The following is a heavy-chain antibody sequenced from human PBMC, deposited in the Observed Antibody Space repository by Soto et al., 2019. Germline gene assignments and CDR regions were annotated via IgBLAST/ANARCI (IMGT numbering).Heavy chain of an antibody. CDR1: GGSFSGYF. CDR2: VNHNGGN. CDR3: ARGGSSEWRVAFVF. D-gene: IGHD6-19*01. J-gene: IGHJ3*01. V-gene: IGHV4-34*01. Sequence: PSETLSLTCAVYGGSFSGYFWNWIRQSPGKGLEWIGEVNHNGGNNYNPSLKSRVTISVDMSKNQISLKLTSVTAADTAVYYCARGGSSEWRVAFVFWGPGPMVTV.